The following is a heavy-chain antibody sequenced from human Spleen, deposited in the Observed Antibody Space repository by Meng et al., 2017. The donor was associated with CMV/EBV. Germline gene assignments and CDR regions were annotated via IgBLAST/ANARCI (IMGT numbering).Heavy chain of an antibody. V-gene: IGHV1-2*06. D-gene: IGHD3-22*01. J-gene: IGHJ4*02. CDR1: GYTFTGYY. CDR2: INPNSDGT. Sequence: SGYTFTGYYIHWVRQAPGQGLEWMGRINPNSDGTIYAQDFKGRVTITRDTSINTAYMELTRLRSDDTAVYYCALDYDNYGYYYAFDYWGQGTLVTVS. CDR3: ALDYDNYGYYYAFDY.